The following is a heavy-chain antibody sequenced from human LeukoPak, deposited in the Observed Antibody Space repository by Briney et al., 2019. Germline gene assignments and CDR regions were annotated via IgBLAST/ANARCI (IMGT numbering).Heavy chain of an antibody. J-gene: IGHJ3*02. CDR2: IYYSGST. CDR3: ARDRYCGGDCTPGAFDI. V-gene: IGHV4-59*01. CDR1: GGSISSYY. Sequence: SETLSLTCTVSGGSISSYYWSWIRQPPGKGLEWIGYIYYSGSTNYNPFLKSRVTISVDTSKNQFSLKLSSVTAADTAVYYCARDRYCGGDCTPGAFDIWGQGTMVTVSS. D-gene: IGHD2-21*02.